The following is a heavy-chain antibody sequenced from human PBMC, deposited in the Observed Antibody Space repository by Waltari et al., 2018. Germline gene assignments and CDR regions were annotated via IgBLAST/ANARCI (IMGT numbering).Heavy chain of an antibody. CDR2: INGGNGGT. J-gene: IGHJ3*01. D-gene: IGHD6-19*01. V-gene: IGHV3-23*01. CDR1: GFTFNTYA. CDR3: AKEDIAVAGDAFEF. Sequence: EVQLLESGGGLVQPGGSLRLSCAASGFTFNTYAMSWVRQAPGKGLEWVSAINGGNGGTYYADSVKGRFTLSRDNSKNTLFLQMNSLRAEDTAVYYCAKEDIAVAGDAFEFWGQGTKVTVSS.